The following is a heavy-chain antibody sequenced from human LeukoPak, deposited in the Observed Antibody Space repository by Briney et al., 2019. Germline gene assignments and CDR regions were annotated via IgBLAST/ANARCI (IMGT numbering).Heavy chain of an antibody. CDR1: GYTFTGYY. Sequence: ASVTLSCKASGYTFTGYYMHWVRQAPGQGLEWMGIINPSGGSTNNPQKFQGRFTMTRDTSTSTVYMELSSLRFEDTAVYYCARALSFGEIIAPYYFDYWGQGTLVTVSS. CDR2: INPSGGST. J-gene: IGHJ4*02. CDR3: ARALSFGEIIAPYYFDY. V-gene: IGHV1-46*01. D-gene: IGHD3-16*02.